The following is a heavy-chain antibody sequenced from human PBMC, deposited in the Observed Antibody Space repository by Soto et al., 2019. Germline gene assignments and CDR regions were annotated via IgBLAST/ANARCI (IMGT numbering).Heavy chain of an antibody. CDR1: GGSISSSSYY. CDR3: AGGLYSGWFDP. Sequence: QLQLQESGPGLVKPSETLSLTCAVSGGSISSSSYYWGWIRQPPGKGLEWIGSIYYSGSTYYNPSLKSRVTISVDTSKNQFSLKLSSVTAADTAVYYCAGGLYSGWFDPWGQGTLVTVSS. CDR2: IYYSGST. D-gene: IGHD2-8*01. J-gene: IGHJ5*02. V-gene: IGHV4-39*01.